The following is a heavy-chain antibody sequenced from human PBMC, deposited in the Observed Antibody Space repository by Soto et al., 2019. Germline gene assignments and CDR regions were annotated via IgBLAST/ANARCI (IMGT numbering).Heavy chain of an antibody. D-gene: IGHD5-12*01. CDR3: AKGYPPADYGLEV. CDR1: GSGFGGYA. CDR2: IGAADGTT. V-gene: IGHV3-23*01. J-gene: IGHJ6*02. Sequence: GGSLRLSCLASGSGFGGYALSWVRQSPGQGLGWVSAIGAADGTTYYAESVKGRFTISRDISMYTVFLQMNSLRAEDTALYYCAKGYPPADYGLEVWGQGTTVTVSS.